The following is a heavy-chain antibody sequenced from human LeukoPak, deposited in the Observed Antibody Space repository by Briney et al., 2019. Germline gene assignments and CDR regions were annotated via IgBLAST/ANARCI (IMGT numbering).Heavy chain of an antibody. CDR2: INHSGST. D-gene: IGHD2-2*02. J-gene: IGHJ6*02. CDR1: GGSFSGYY. Sequence: SETLSLTCAVYGGSFSGYYWSWIRQPPGKGLEWIGEINHSGSTNYNPSLKSRVTISVDTSKSQFSLKLSSVTAADTAVYYCARLPLVPAAIRSYGMDVWGQGTTVTVSS. V-gene: IGHV4-34*01. CDR3: ARLPLVPAAIRSYGMDV.